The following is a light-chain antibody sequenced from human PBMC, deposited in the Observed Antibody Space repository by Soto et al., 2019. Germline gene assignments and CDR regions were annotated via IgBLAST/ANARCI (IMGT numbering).Light chain of an antibody. CDR3: QQYNNWPPIT. J-gene: IGKJ5*01. V-gene: IGKV3-15*01. CDR2: DTS. CDR1: QSVSIK. Sequence: ERVMTQSPATLSASPGERSTLACKASQSVSIKLAWYQQKLGQAPRLXXYDTSTRATGIPARFSGSGSGTEFTLTISSLQSEDFAVYDCQQYNNWPPITFGQGTRLEIK.